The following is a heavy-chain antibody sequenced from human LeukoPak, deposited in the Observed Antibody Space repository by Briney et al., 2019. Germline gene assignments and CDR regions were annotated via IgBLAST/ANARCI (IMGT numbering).Heavy chain of an antibody. J-gene: IGHJ6*02. CDR2: IYHSGST. D-gene: IGHD3-10*01. V-gene: IGHV4-4*02. CDR1: GGSISSSNW. CDR3: ARRYYYGSGSYGYYGMDV. Sequence: SETLSLTCAVSGGSISSSNWWSWVRQPPGKGLEWIGEIYHSGSTNYNPSLKSRVTISIDTSKNQVSLKLSSVTAADTAVYYCARRYYYGSGSYGYYGMDVWGQGTTVTVSS.